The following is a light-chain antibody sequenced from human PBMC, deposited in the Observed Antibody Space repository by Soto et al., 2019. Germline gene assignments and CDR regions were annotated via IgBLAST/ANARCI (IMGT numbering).Light chain of an antibody. J-gene: IGLJ1*01. Sequence: QSVLTQPRSVSGSPGQSVSISCTGTSSDVGGYNYVSWYQQHPGKAPKLMIYEVSKRPSGVPDRFSGSKSGNTASLTVSGLQAEDEADYYCSSYAGSNRVFGSGTKVTVL. CDR1: SSDVGGYNY. CDR2: EVS. V-gene: IGLV2-11*01. CDR3: SSYAGSNRV.